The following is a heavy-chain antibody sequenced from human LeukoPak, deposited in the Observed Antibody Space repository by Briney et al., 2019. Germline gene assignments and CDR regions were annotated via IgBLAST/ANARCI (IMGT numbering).Heavy chain of an antibody. CDR2: IYYSGST. J-gene: IGHJ6*02. D-gene: IGHD2-2*02. V-gene: IGHV4-59*01. CDR1: GGSISSYY. Sequence: SETLSLTCTVSGGSISSYYWSWIRQPPGKGLEWIGYIYYSGSTNYNPSLKSRVTISVETSRNQFSLKLSSVTAADTAVYYCARGVGGCSSTSCYRYYYYGMDVWGQGTTVTVSS. CDR3: ARGVGGCSSTSCYRYYYYGMDV.